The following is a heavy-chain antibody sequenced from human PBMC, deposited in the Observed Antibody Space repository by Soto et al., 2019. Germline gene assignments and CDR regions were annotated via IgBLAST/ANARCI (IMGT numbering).Heavy chain of an antibody. CDR1: RISLSYYA. CDR2: ISGSGDAT. Sequence: GGSLRLSCAASRISLSYYAMSWVRQAPGKGLEWVSVISGSGDATYYADSVKGRFTVFRDNSKNTLYLQVNSLRAEDTAVYYCAKAQEIGGNVNSFFDYWGQGTLVTVSS. J-gene: IGHJ4*02. V-gene: IGHV3-23*01. CDR3: AKAQEIGGNVNSFFDY. D-gene: IGHD2-15*01.